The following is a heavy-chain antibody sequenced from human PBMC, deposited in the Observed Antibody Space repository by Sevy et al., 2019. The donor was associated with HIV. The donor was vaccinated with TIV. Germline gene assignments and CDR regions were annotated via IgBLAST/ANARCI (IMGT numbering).Heavy chain of an antibody. Sequence: GGSLRLSCAASGFTVSSNYMIWVRQAPGKGLEWVSLIYSEGTKNYADSVKGRFTISRDNSKNTLYLQMNRLRAEDTAVYYCAIGSVSLVIAKDAFHIWGQGTMVTVSS. CDR2: IYSEGTK. D-gene: IGHD2-21*01. CDR3: AIGSVSLVIAKDAFHI. CDR1: GFTVSSNY. V-gene: IGHV3-53*01. J-gene: IGHJ3*02.